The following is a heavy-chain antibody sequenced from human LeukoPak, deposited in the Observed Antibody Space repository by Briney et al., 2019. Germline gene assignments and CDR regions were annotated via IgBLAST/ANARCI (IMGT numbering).Heavy chain of an antibody. V-gene: IGHV4-59*12. D-gene: IGHD6-19*01. J-gene: IGHJ4*02. CDR2: IYYSGST. CDR1: GGSISSYY. Sequence: PSETLSLTCTVSGGSISSYYWSWIRQPPGKGLEWIGYIYYSGSTNYNPSLKSRVTISVDTSKNQFSLKLSSVTAADTAVYYCARREYSSGWYRPYYFDYWGQGTLVTVSS. CDR3: ARREYSSGWYRPYYFDY.